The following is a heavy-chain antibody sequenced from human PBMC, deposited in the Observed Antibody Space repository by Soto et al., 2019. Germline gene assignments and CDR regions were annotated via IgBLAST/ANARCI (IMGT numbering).Heavy chain of an antibody. CDR3: ARDHNTVTTFDY. Sequence: ETLSLTCAVYGGSFSGYYWSWIRQPPGKGLEWIGEINHSGSTNYNPSLKSRVTISVDTSKNQFSLKLSSVTAADTAVYYCARDHNTVTTFDYWGQGTLVTVSS. CDR1: GGSFSGYY. D-gene: IGHD4-17*01. CDR2: INHSGST. V-gene: IGHV4-34*01. J-gene: IGHJ4*02.